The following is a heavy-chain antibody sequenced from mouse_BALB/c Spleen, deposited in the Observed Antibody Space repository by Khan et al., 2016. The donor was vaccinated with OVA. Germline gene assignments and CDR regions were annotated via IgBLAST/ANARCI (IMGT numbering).Heavy chain of an antibody. CDR3: ERKNGSYFDY. Sequence: EVQLQQSGPELVKPGASVKISCKASGYSFTGYFMNWVMQSHGKSLEWIGRINPHIGETLYNQKFKGKATLTVDESSRTAHMELRGLASEDSAVYYCERKNGSYFDYWGQGTTLTVSS. CDR2: INPHIGET. CDR1: GYSFTGYF. J-gene: IGHJ2*01. V-gene: IGHV1-20*02. D-gene: IGHD1-1*01.